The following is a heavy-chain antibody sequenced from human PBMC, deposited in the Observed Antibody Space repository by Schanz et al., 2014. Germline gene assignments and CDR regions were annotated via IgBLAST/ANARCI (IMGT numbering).Heavy chain of an antibody. J-gene: IGHJ5*02. CDR2: INTADTT. Sequence: EVQLVESGGGLVQPGGSLRLSCAASGFTFSNTWMSWVRQSPGKGLEWVSAINTADTTYYADSVKGRFTVSRDNSKNTVYLHMNSLRDEDTAVYYCAKDMNREATAPESWGQGTLVVVSS. CDR1: GFTFSNTW. V-gene: IGHV3-23*04. D-gene: IGHD5-12*01. CDR3: AKDMNREATAPES.